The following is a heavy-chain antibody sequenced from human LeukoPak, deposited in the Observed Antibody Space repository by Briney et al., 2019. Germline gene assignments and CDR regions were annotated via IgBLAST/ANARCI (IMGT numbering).Heavy chain of an antibody. Sequence: SETLSLTCTVYGGSFRDYYWSWIRQSPGKGLEWIAEINQSGSPDYNPSLKSRVTISLDTSKNQVSLKLSSVTAADTAVYYCARGFTMVRGGASVWGQGTTVTVSS. CDR2: INQSGSP. CDR3: ARGFTMVRGGASV. D-gene: IGHD3-10*01. CDR1: GGSFRDYY. J-gene: IGHJ6*02. V-gene: IGHV4-34*01.